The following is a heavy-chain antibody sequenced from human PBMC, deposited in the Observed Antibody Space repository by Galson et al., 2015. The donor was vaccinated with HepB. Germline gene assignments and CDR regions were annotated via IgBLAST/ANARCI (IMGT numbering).Heavy chain of an antibody. CDR2: ISYDGSNK. D-gene: IGHD3-22*01. CDR3: ARDSYYYDSSSGGMDV. V-gene: IGHV3-30*04. J-gene: IGHJ6*02. CDR1: GFTFSSYA. Sequence: SLRLSCAASGFTFSSYAMHWVRQAPGKGLEWVAVISYDGSNKYYADSVKGRFTISRDNSKNTLYLQMNSLRAEDTAVYYCARDSYYYDSSSGGMDVWGQGTTVTVSS.